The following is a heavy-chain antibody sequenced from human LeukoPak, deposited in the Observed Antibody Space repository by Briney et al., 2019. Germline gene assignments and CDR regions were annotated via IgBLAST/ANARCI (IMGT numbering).Heavy chain of an antibody. Sequence: PSETLSLTCTVSGGSISSGGYYWSWIRQHPGKGLEWIGYIYYSGSTYYNPSLKSRVTISVDTSKNQFSLKLSSVTAADTAVYYCARRKLPAYRGIAAAGTLYDYWGQGTLVTVSS. CDR1: GGSISSGGYY. CDR2: IYYSGST. V-gene: IGHV4-31*03. D-gene: IGHD6-13*01. J-gene: IGHJ4*02. CDR3: ARRKLPAYRGIAAAGTLYDY.